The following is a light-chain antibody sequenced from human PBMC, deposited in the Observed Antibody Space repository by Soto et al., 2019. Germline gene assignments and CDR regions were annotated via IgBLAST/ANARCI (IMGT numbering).Light chain of an antibody. CDR1: YTDVGGYNR. J-gene: IGLJ3*02. CDR3: VSYIESSLTHWV. V-gene: IGLV2-14*01. Sequence: QSALTQPASVSGSPGQSIIISCTGTYTDVGGYNRVSWYQHHAGKGPKMLIFEVDNRPSGISDRFSGSKSGDTASLTISDLQAEDEADYYCVSYIESSLTHWVFGGGTKLTVL. CDR2: EVD.